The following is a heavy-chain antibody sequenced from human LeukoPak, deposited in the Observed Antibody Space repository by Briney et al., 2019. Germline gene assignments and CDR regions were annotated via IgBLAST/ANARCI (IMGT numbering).Heavy chain of an antibody. CDR2: ISYDGSNK. Sequence: SGGSLRLSCAASGFTFSSYGMHWVRQAPGKGLEWVAVISYDGSNKYYADSVKGRFTISRDNSKNTLYLQMNSLRAEDTAVYDCAKDHSSGCPGGYWGQGTLVTVSS. V-gene: IGHV3-30*18. CDR1: GFTFSSYG. D-gene: IGHD6-19*01. CDR3: AKDHSSGCPGGY. J-gene: IGHJ4*02.